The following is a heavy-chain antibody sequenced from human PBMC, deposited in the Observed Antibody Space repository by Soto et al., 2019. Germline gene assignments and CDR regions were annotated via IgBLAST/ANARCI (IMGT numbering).Heavy chain of an antibody. J-gene: IGHJ6*02. V-gene: IGHV4-31*03. D-gene: IGHD5-18*01. CDR3: ARDRLMATAGTARHYFGLDV. CDR1: GGSIRSGGYY. Sequence: SETLSLTCTVSGGSIRSGGYYWSWVRHNPRRGLEWIGNIYYSGNTYYNPSLKSRLTISVDTSKNQFSLNLSSVTAADTAVYYCARDRLMATAGTARHYFGLDVWGQGTTVTVSS. CDR2: IYYSGNT.